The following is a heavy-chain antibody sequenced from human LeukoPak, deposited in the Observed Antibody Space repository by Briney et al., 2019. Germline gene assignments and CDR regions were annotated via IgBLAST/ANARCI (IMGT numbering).Heavy chain of an antibody. J-gene: IGHJ6*02. Sequence: SETLSLTCTVSGGSISSYYWSWIRQPAGKGLEWIGRVFTSGSTNYNPSLKSRVTISVDTSKNQFSLKLSSVTAADTAVYYCARLGYYYYGMDVWGQGTTVTVSS. CDR3: ARLGYYYYGMDV. CDR1: GGSISSYY. V-gene: IGHV4-4*07. CDR2: VFTSGST.